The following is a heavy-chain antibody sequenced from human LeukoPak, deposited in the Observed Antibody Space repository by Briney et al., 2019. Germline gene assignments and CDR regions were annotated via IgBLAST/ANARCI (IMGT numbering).Heavy chain of an antibody. V-gene: IGHV3-7*01. Sequence: PGGSLRLSCIASGFTFRRYWMSWVRQAPGKGLEWVANINEDGNKKYYVDSVKGRFTISRDNAKNSLYLQMNSLRAEDTAVYYCASTYVVVTAVHDAFHIWGQGTMVTVSS. D-gene: IGHD2-21*02. CDR2: INEDGNKK. J-gene: IGHJ3*02. CDR3: ASTYVVVTAVHDAFHI. CDR1: GFTFRRYW.